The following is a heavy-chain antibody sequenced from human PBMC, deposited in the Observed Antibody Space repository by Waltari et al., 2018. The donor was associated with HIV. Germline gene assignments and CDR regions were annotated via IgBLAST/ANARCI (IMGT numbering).Heavy chain of an antibody. CDR1: GFTFPNYG. CDR2: MSYDGSRK. CDR3: AKGELYGDYLDF. V-gene: IGHV3-30*18. D-gene: IGHD2-8*01. J-gene: IGHJ4*02. Sequence: QVQLVESGGGVVQPGGSLTLSCAASGFTFPNYGIHWVRQALGKGLEWVAVMSYDGSRKYYGEFVEGRFSISRDTSSNTLFLRMNSLRTEDTAVYYCAKGELYGDYLDFWGQGTLVTVSS.